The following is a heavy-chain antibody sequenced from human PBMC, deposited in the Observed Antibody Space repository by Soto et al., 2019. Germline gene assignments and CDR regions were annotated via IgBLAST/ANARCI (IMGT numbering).Heavy chain of an antibody. CDR1: GFTVSTYW. V-gene: IGHV3-7*05. CDR2: IQQDGSER. CDR3: AKSLSAIPGDS. J-gene: IGHJ4*02. Sequence: EVQLVESGGGLVQSGGSLRLSCAASGFTVSTYWMSWVRQGPGTVPEWVANIQQDGSERYYADSVKGRFTISRDNAKSSLYLQMTSLRAEDTAVYHCAKSLSAIPGDSWGQGTLVTVSS. D-gene: IGHD2-2*01.